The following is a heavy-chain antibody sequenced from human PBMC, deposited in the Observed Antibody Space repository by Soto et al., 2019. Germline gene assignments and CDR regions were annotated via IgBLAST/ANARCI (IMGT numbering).Heavy chain of an antibody. CDR1: GGTFSSYT. CDR3: ARVGDENAFDI. Sequence: QVQLVQSGAEVKKPGSSVKVSCKASGGTFSSYTISWVRQAPGQGLEWMGRIIPILGIANYDQKFQGRVTITADKATSTAYMELSSLRSEDTAVYYCARVGDENAFDIWGQGTMVTVSS. V-gene: IGHV1-69*02. D-gene: IGHD3-10*01. CDR2: IIPILGIA. J-gene: IGHJ3*02.